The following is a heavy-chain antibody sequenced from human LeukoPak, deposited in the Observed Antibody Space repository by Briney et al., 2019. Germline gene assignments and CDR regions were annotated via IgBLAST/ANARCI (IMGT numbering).Heavy chain of an antibody. J-gene: IGHJ5*02. CDR2: ISRNDNTI. CDR1: GFRFSDYY. D-gene: IGHD3-16*01. V-gene: IGHV3-11*01. Sequence: GGSLRLSCAASGFRFSDYYMAWIRQAPGTGLECISYISRNDNTIYYADSLKGRATISRDNAKRSVYLEMNNLRAEDTAVYYCARGLKPFDNWGQGTLVTVSS. CDR3: ARGLKPFDN.